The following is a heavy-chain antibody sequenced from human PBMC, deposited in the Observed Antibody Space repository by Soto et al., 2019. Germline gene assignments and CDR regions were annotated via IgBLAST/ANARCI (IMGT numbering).Heavy chain of an antibody. CDR2: VYYTGSI. CDR3: AGSIASGYYTLDY. CDR1: GDSISSSSYY. V-gene: IGHV4-39*07. D-gene: IGHD3-3*01. Sequence: SETLSLTCTVSGDSISSSSYYWSWIRQPPGKWLEWIGSVYYTGSIYCSPSLNSRVTFSVDTSKNQFSLKLSSVTAADTAVYYCAGSIASGYYTLDYWGQGTLVTVSS. J-gene: IGHJ4*02.